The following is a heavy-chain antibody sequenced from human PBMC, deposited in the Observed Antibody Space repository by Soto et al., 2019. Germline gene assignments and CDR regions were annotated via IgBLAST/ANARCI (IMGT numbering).Heavy chain of an antibody. CDR2: ISYDGSNK. CDR1: GFTFSSYA. J-gene: IGHJ4*02. V-gene: IGHV3-30-3*01. CDR3: ARDNRGSGWSYFDY. D-gene: IGHD6-19*01. Sequence: QVQLVESGGGVVQPGRFLRLSCAASGFTFSSYAMHWVRQAPGKGLEWVAVISYDGSNKYYADSVKGRFTISRDNSKNTLYLQMNSLRAEDTAVYYCARDNRGSGWSYFDYWGQGTLVTVSS.